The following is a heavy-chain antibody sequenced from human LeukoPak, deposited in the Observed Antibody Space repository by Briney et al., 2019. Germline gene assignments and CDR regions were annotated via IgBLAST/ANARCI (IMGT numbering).Heavy chain of an antibody. CDR2: TIPIFGTA. CDR1: GGTFSSYA. J-gene: IGHJ4*02. Sequence: ASVKVSCKASGGTFSSYAISWVRQAPGQGLEWMGGTIPIFGTANYAQKFQGRVTITADESTSTAYMELSSLRSEDTAVYYCASGGLFSSSLTGYFDYWGQGTLVTVSS. CDR3: ASGGLFSSSLTGYFDY. D-gene: IGHD6-6*01. V-gene: IGHV1-69*13.